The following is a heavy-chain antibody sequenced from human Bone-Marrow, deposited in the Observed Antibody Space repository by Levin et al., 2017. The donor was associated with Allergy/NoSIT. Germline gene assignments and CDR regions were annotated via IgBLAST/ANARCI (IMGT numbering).Heavy chain of an antibody. V-gene: IGHV3-30-3*01. CDR1: GFTFSSYA. CDR3: ARPTTNHYFDY. J-gene: IGHJ4*02. CDR2: ISFDESNK. D-gene: IGHD1-1*01. Sequence: PGGSLRLSCAASGFTFSSYAMHWVRQAPGKGLEWVAAISFDESNKFYPDSVKGRFTISRDNSKNTLFLQVNSLRAEDTAVYYCARPTTNHYFDYWGQGTLVTVSS.